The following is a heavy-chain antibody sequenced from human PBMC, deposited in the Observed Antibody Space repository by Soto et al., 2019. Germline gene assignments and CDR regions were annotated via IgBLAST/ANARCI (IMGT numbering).Heavy chain of an antibody. D-gene: IGHD3-3*01. CDR1: GYTFTSFG. Sequence: QVQLVQSGAEVKKPGASVKVSCKASGYTFTSFGISWVRQAPGQGLEWMGWISAYNGNTNYAQKLQGRVTMTTDTATSPAYMELRRLRSDHAAVYCSARNRSGHTRYWGQGTLVTVSS. CDR3: ARNRSGHTRY. J-gene: IGHJ4*02. V-gene: IGHV1-18*01. CDR2: ISAYNGNT.